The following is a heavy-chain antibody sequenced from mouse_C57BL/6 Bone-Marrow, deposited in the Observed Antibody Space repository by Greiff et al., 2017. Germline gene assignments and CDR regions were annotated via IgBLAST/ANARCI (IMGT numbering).Heavy chain of an antibody. CDR3: ARTAMDY. V-gene: IGHV1-85*01. Sequence: QVQLQQSGPELVKPGASVKLSCKASGYTFTSYDINWVKQTPGQGLEWIGWIYPRDGSTKYNEKFTGKATLTVDTSTSTAYMELHSLASEDSAVYFCARTAMDYWGQGTSVTVSS. J-gene: IGHJ4*01. CDR2: IYPRDGST. CDR1: GYTFTSYD.